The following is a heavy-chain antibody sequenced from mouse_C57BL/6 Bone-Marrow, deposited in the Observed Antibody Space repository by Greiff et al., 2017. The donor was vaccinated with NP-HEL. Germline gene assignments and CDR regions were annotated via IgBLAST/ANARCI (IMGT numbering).Heavy chain of an antibody. D-gene: IGHD3-2*02. CDR3: AREELRLRSAWFAY. J-gene: IGHJ3*01. Sequence: QVQLQQPGAELVKPGASVKLSCKASGYTFTSYWMHWVKRRPGRGLEWIGRIDPNSGGTKYNEKFKSKATLTADKPSSTAYMQLSSLTSEDSAVYYCAREELRLRSAWFAYWGQGTLVTVSA. CDR1: GYTFTSYW. CDR2: IDPNSGGT. V-gene: IGHV1-72*01.